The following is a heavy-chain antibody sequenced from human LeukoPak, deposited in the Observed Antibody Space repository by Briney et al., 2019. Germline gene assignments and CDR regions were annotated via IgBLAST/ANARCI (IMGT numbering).Heavy chain of an antibody. CDR1: GGSVSDYY. J-gene: IGHJ4*02. CDR2: IYHTGGT. D-gene: IGHD7-27*01. CDR3: ASRKLGNDY. Sequence: SETLSLTCTLSGGSVSDYYWSWLRQSPGKGLEWIGYIYHTGGTSYSPSLKSRVTISADTSQNQFSLKLSSVTAADTAVYYCASRKLGNDYWGQGTLVTVSS. V-gene: IGHV4-59*02.